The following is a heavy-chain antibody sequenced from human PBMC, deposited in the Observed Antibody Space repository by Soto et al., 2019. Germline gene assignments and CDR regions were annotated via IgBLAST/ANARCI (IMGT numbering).Heavy chain of an antibody. Sequence: EVQLVESGGGLVQPGGSLRLSCAASGFTFSSYDMHWVRQATGKGLEWVSAIGTAGDTYYPGSVKGRFTISRENAKNCLYLQMNSLRAGDTAVYYCARSLTRDAFDIWGQGTMVTVSS. CDR1: GFTFSSYD. CDR2: IGTAGDT. J-gene: IGHJ3*02. CDR3: ARSLTRDAFDI. V-gene: IGHV3-13*01.